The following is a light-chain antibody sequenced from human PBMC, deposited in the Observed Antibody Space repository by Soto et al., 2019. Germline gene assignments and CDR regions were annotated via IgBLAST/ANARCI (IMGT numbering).Light chain of an antibody. J-gene: IGKJ1*01. CDR2: GAS. V-gene: IGKV3-20*01. CDR1: QSVSNNY. CDR3: HQYGSSPT. Sequence: EIVLTQSPGTLSLSPWERATLSCRASQSVSNNYLAWYQQKPGQAPRLLIYGASNRATGIPDRFSGSGSGTDFTLTISRLEPEDFAVYYCHQYGSSPTFGQGTKVDIK.